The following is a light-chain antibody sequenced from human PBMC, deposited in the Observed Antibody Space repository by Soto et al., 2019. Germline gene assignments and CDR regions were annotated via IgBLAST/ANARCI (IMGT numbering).Light chain of an antibody. J-gene: IGLJ1*01. CDR3: CSYASGSIYV. V-gene: IGLV2-14*01. CDR2: EVG. CDR1: SSDVGAFNY. Sequence: QSALTQPASVSGSPGQSITISCTGTSSDVGAFNYVSWYLQYPGKAPKLMIYEVGNRPSGVSNRFSGSKSGNTASLTIPGLQAEDEADYYCCSYASGSIYVFGTGTKLTVL.